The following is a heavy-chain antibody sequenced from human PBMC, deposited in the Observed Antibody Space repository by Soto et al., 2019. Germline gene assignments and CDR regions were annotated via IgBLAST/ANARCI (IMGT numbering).Heavy chain of an antibody. J-gene: IGHJ5*02. Sequence: PGGSLRLSCAASGFTFSSHWMHWVRQAPGKGLVWVSRLNSDELGATYADSVRGRFTMSRDNAKNTMYLQLNSLRVEDTAVYYCARDTKWGSGRFDAWGQGILVTVSS. V-gene: IGHV3-74*01. CDR3: ARDTKWGSGRFDA. D-gene: IGHD3-10*01. CDR1: GFTFSSHW. CDR2: LNSDELGA.